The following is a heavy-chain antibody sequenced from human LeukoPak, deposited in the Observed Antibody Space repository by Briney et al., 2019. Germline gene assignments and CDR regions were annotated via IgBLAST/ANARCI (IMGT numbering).Heavy chain of an antibody. Sequence: GASVKVSCKASGYTFTSYAMNWVRQAPGQGLEWMGWINTNTGNPTYAQGFTGRFVFSLDTSVSTAYLQISGLKAEDTAVYYCAREEAEWELLKSMYYYYGMDVWGQGTTVTVSS. CDR3: AREEAEWELLKSMYYYYGMDV. J-gene: IGHJ6*02. V-gene: IGHV7-4-1*02. CDR2: INTNTGNP. D-gene: IGHD1-26*01. CDR1: GYTFTSYA.